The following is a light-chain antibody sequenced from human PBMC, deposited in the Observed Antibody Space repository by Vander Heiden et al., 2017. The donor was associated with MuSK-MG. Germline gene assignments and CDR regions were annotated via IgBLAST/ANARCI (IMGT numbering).Light chain of an antibody. CDR1: QSLVHTDGNTY. V-gene: IGKV2-24*01. CDR3: MQATQFPPQLT. Sequence: DLALTQTPLSSAVTLGQPASIPCRYSQSLVHTDGNTYLSWLQQRPGQPPRLLIYKISNRFSGVPDRFSGCGAGTDFTLKISRVEAEDVGVYYCMQATQFPPQLTFGQGTKLEIK. J-gene: IGKJ2*01. CDR2: KIS.